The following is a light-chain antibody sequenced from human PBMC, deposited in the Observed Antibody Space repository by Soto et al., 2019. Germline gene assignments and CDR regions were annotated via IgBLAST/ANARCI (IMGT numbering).Light chain of an antibody. V-gene: IGLV1-47*01. CDR3: AAWVDSLSGVV. CDR2: RNN. J-gene: IGLJ2*01. Sequence: QSVLTQPPSASGTPGQRVTISCYGSSSNIGSNYVYWYQQLPGTAPKLLIYRNNQRPSGVPDRFSGSKSGTSTSLAISGLRSEDEADYYCAAWVDSLSGVVFGGGTQLTVL. CDR1: SSNIGSNY.